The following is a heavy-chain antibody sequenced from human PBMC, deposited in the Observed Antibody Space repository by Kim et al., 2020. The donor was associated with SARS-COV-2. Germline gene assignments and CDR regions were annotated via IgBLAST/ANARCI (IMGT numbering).Heavy chain of an antibody. Sequence: GSTYYADAVKGRFTISRDNSKDTLYLQVNRLRAEDKAVYYCARGRSIVVLWGQGALVTVSS. CDR2: GST. CDR3: ARGRSIVVL. V-gene: IGHV3-66*01. J-gene: IGHJ4*02. D-gene: IGHD3-22*01.